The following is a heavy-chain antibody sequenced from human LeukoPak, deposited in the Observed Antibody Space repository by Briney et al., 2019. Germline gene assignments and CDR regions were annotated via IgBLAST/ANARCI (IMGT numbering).Heavy chain of an antibody. D-gene: IGHD3/OR15-3a*01. Sequence: PGGSLRLSCAASGFTFSSYAMHWVRQAPGKGLEWLAIVWYDGVNKYYADSVKGRFTISRDNSENTVSLQMNGLRVEDTALYYCASGPYRALDFWGQGTQVTV. J-gene: IGHJ4*02. CDR3: ASGPYRALDF. CDR1: GFTFSSYA. CDR2: VWYDGVNK. V-gene: IGHV3-33*08.